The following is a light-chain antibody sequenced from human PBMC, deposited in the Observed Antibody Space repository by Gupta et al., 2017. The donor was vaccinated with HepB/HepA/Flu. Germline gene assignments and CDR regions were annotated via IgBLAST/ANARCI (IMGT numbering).Light chain of an antibody. CDR2: DAS. V-gene: IGKV3-11*01. CDR1: QSVNKY. J-gene: IGKJ2*01. Sequence: IVLPQSLATLSLSPGERVTLSCRASQSVNKYLAWYQQKGGQAPRIRSNDASNRVTGTPVKCSSGSSGTDVTITKSSLEPEDAAVVYCRTRGSWAHTFGQGTKVEIK. CDR3: RTRGSWAHT.